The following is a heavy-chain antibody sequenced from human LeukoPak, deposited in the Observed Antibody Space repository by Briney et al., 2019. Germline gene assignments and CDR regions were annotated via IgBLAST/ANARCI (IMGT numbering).Heavy chain of an antibody. J-gene: IGHJ3*01. V-gene: IGHV4-59*11. CDR3: ARDDYGVFDAFDV. CDR2: IHYNGRT. D-gene: IGHD4-17*01. Sequence: SETLSLTCSVSGGSISRHFWSWIRQPPGRGLEWIAFIHYNGRTKYNPSLQSRVTISRDTSDNNFSLKLTSVTAADTAVYYCARDDYGVFDAFDVWGQGTVVTVSS. CDR1: GGSISRHF.